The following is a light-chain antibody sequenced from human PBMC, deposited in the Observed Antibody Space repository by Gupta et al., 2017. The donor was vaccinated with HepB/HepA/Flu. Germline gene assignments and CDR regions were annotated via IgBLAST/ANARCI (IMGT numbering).Light chain of an antibody. V-gene: IGKV3-11*01. CDR2: EAS. CDR1: QRVSSY. J-gene: IGKJ4*01. CDR3: QQRRNWPLGLT. Sequence: EIVLPQSPATLSLSPGKRATLSCRASQRVSSYLAWYQQKPGQAPRLLIYEASNRATGIPARFSGSGSGTDFTLTISSLEAEDFAVYYCQQRRNWPLGLTFGGGTKVEIK.